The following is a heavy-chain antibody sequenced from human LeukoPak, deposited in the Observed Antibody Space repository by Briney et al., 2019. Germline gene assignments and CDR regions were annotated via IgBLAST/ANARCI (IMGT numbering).Heavy chain of an antibody. V-gene: IGHV1-2*02. CDR2: INPNSGGT. CDR3: ARDQHPAAAIVVGNY. J-gene: IGHJ4*02. D-gene: IGHD2-2*01. Sequence: RASVKVSCKASGYTFTGYYMHWVRQAPGQGLEWMGWINPNSGGTNYAQKFQGRVTMTRDTSISTAYMELSRLRSDDTAVYYCARDQHPAAAIVVGNYWGQGTLVTVSS. CDR1: GYTFTGYY.